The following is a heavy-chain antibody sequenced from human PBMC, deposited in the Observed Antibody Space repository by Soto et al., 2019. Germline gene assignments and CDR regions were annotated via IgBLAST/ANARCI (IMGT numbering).Heavy chain of an antibody. V-gene: IGHV1-18*01. D-gene: IGHD1-26*01. CDR2: ISAYNGNT. CDR1: GYTFTSYG. Sequence: GASVKVSCKASGYTFTSYGISWVRQAPGQGLEWMGWISAYNGNTNYAQKFQEGVTITRDMSTSTAYMELSSLRSEDTAVYYCAADRHNSGAYDWGQGTLVTVSS. CDR3: AADRHNSGAYD. J-gene: IGHJ4*02.